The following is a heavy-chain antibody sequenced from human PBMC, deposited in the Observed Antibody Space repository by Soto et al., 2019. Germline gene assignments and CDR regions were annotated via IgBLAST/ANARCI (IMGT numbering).Heavy chain of an antibody. V-gene: IGHV1-18*01. Sequence: ASVKVSCKASGYTFTSYCISWVRQAPGQGLEWMGWISGYNGNTNYAQKVQGRVTMTTDTSTSTAYMELRSLRSDDTAVYYRARIWIQLWPGAFDIWGQGTMVTVSS. J-gene: IGHJ3*02. CDR1: GYTFTSYC. CDR3: ARIWIQLWPGAFDI. D-gene: IGHD5-18*01. CDR2: ISGYNGNT.